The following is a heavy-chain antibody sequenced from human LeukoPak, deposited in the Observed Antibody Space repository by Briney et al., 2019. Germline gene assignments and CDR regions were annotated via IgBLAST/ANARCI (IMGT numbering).Heavy chain of an antibody. CDR1: GFTVSSNY. Sequence: PEGSPRLSCAASGFTVSSNYMSWVRQAPGKGLEWVSVIYSGGSTYYADSVKGRFTISRDNSKNTLYLQMNSLRAEDTAVYYCAKDLNYYYMDVWGKGTTVTVSS. V-gene: IGHV3-53*01. CDR2: IYSGGST. J-gene: IGHJ6*03. CDR3: AKDLNYYYMDV.